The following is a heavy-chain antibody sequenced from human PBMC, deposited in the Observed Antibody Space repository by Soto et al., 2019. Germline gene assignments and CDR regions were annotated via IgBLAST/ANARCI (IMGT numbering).Heavy chain of an antibody. Sequence: EVQLLESGGGLVQPGGSLRLSCAASGFTFTNYAMNWVRHSPGKGLEWVASVIGTGIDTYHAASVKGRFTISRDNSRNTMSLEMNRLRAEDTAMYHCAKATRGQCIGAPGYAFDFWGQGILVAVS. D-gene: IGHD2-15*01. J-gene: IGHJ4*02. CDR2: VIGTGIDT. V-gene: IGHV3-23*01. CDR3: AKATRGQCIGAPGYAFDF. CDR1: GFTFTNYA.